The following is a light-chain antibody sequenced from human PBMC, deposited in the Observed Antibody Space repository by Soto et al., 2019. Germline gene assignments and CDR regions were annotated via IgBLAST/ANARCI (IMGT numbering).Light chain of an antibody. J-gene: IGLJ3*02. CDR3: SSYTSSSTNWV. CDR2: DVS. CDR1: SSDVGGYNY. Sequence: QSALTQPASVSGSPGQSITISCTGTSSDVGGYNYVSWYQQHPGKAPKLMIYDVSNRPSGVSNRFSGSKSGNTASLTISGLQAEDEADYSCSSYTSSSTNWVFGGGTKLTVL. V-gene: IGLV2-14*01.